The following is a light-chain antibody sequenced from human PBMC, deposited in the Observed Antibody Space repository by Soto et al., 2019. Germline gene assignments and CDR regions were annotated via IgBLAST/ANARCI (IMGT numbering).Light chain of an antibody. Sequence: QSALTQSASESGSPGQSITISCTGTSSDVGSYNYVSWYQQHPGQVPKLTIYEVTNRPSGVSSRFSGSKSGNTASLTISGLQAEDEADYYCSSYTNSDTWVFGGGIKLTVL. V-gene: IGLV2-14*01. J-gene: IGLJ3*02. CDR3: SSYTNSDTWV. CDR2: EVT. CDR1: SSDVGSYNY.